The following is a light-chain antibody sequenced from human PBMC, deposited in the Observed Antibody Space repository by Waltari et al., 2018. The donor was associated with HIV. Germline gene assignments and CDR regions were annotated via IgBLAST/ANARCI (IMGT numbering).Light chain of an antibody. J-gene: IGLJ1*01. CDR1: TSNVGSNF. V-gene: IGLV1-47*01. Sequence: QSVLTLPPSASGTPGQRVTISCSGTTSNVGSNFVSWYQQLPGTAPKVLIYRDNRRPSGVPDRFSGSKSGASASLAISGLRSEDEGDYYCATWDGSLGGAYVFGAGTKVSVL. CDR3: ATWDGSLGGAYV. CDR2: RDN.